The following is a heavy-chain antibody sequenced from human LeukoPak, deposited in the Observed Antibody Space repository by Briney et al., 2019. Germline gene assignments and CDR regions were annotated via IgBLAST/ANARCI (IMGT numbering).Heavy chain of an antibody. CDR1: GGSISGSSYY. J-gene: IGHJ5*02. D-gene: IGHD1-26*01. CDR3: ARDGYGGSYGSPEGFDP. Sequence: SETLSLTCTVSGGSISGSSYYWGWIRQPPGKGLEWIGSIYYSGSTYYNPSLKSRVTISVDTSKNQFSLKLSSVTAADTAVYYCARDGYGGSYGSPEGFDPWGQGTLVTVSS. V-gene: IGHV4-39*07. CDR2: IYYSGST.